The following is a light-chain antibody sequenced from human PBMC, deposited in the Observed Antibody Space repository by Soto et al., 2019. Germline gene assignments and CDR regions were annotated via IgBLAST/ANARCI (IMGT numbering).Light chain of an antibody. V-gene: IGKV1-27*01. CDR3: QKYNSAPWT. CDR2: GAS. J-gene: IGKJ1*01. CDR1: QGIGTY. Sequence: DIQMTQSPSSLSASVGDRVTITCRASQGIGTYLAWCQQKPGKVPKLLIYGASTLQSGVPSRFSGSGSGTDFILTISSLQPEDVATYYCQKYNSAPWTFGQGTKVEI.